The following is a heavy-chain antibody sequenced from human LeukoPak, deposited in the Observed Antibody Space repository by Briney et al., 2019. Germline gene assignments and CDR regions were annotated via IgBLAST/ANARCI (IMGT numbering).Heavy chain of an antibody. CDR2: IYSGGST. CDR3: ARASIQLWPGGFDP. V-gene: IGHV3-53*01. Sequence: GGSLRLSCAASGSTGSSNYMSWVRQAPGKGLEWVSVIYSGGSTYYADSVKGRFTISRDNSKNTLYLQMNSLRAEDTAVYYCARASIQLWPGGFDPWGQETLVTVSS. CDR1: GSTGSSNY. D-gene: IGHD5-18*01. J-gene: IGHJ5*02.